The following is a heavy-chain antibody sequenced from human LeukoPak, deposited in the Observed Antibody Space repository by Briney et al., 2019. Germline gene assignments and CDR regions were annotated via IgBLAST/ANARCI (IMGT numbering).Heavy chain of an antibody. CDR1: GYTFINYG. Sequence: GASVKVSCKASGYTFINYGVTWVRQAPGQGLEWMGWISASNGNTNYAQKFQGRVTMTRDTSISTAYMELSRLRSDDTAVYYCARVTLSYYCSSTSCYRKIGAFDIWGQGTMVTVSS. CDR2: ISASNGNT. J-gene: IGHJ3*02. D-gene: IGHD2-2*02. CDR3: ARVTLSYYCSSTSCYRKIGAFDI. V-gene: IGHV1-18*01.